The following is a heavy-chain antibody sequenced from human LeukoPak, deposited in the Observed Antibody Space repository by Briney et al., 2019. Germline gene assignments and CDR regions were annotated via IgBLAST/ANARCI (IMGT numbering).Heavy chain of an antibody. CDR1: GGTFSSYA. CDR2: IIPIFGTV. CDR3: ARSLFRFLEWSYRSYHYYYMDV. J-gene: IGHJ6*03. V-gene: IGHV1-69*06. D-gene: IGHD3-3*01. Sequence: SVKVSCKASGGTFSSYAISWVRQAPGQGLEWMGGIIPIFGTVNYAQKFQGRVTITADKSTSTAYMELSSLRSEDTAVYYCARSLFRFLEWSYRSYHYYYMDVWGKGTTVTVSS.